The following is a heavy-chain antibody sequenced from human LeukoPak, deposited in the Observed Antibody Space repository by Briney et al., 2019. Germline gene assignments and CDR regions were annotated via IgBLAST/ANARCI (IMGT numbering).Heavy chain of an antibody. CDR2: IYYSGST. D-gene: IGHD3-3*01. CDR1: GGSISSSSYY. J-gene: IGHJ4*02. CDR3: VRLTTIIDFDY. Sequence: SETLSLTCTVSGGSISSSSYYWGWIRQPPGKGLEWIGSIYYSGSTYYNPSLKSRVTISVDTSKNQFSLKLSSVTAADTAVYYCVRLTTIIDFDYWGQGTLVTVSS. V-gene: IGHV4-39*01.